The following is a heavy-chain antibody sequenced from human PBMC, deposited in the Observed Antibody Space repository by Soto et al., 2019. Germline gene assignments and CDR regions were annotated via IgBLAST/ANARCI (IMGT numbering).Heavy chain of an antibody. CDR2: ISSSSNNI. Sequence: GGSLRLSCAASGFSLRSYTMSWVRQAPGKGLEWVSSISSSSNNIYYADSVKGRFTISRDDAKNSLFLQVNSLREEDTAVYFCARNLTTATGAFHYWGQPT. V-gene: IGHV3-21*01. CDR1: GFSLRSYT. J-gene: IGHJ4*02. CDR3: ARNLTTATGAFHY. D-gene: IGHD6-13*01.